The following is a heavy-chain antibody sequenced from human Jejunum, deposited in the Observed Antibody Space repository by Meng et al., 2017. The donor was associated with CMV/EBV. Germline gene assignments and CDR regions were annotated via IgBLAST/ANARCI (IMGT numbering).Heavy chain of an antibody. CDR3: ARVRRSGSRTQCFDY. D-gene: IGHD1-26*01. V-gene: IGHV3-7*04. Sequence: SGFTFNYEMNWVRQAPGKGLEWVANIKEDGSEKYYVDSVKGRFTISRDNAKESLFLQMKSLRAEDTAVYYCARVRRSGSRTQCFDYWGQGTLVTVSS. CDR2: IKEDGSEK. CDR1: GFTFNYE. J-gene: IGHJ4*02.